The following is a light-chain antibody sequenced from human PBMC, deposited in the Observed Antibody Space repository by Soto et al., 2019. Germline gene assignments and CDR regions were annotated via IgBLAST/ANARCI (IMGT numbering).Light chain of an antibody. CDR3: LQYGIPLWT. Sequence: EIALTQSPGTLSLSPGERATLSCRASQSVTNNYLAWYQQKPGQAPRLLIYGASIEATGIPDRFSGSGSGTDFTLTISRLEPEDFAVYYCLQYGIPLWTFGQGTKVDIK. V-gene: IGKV3-20*01. CDR1: QSVTNNY. J-gene: IGKJ1*01. CDR2: GAS.